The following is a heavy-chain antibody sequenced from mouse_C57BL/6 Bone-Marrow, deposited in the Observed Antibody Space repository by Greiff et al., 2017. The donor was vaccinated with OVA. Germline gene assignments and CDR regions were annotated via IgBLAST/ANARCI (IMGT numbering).Heavy chain of an antibody. D-gene: IGHD4-1*01. CDR2: IDPSDSYT. J-gene: IGHJ3*01. Sequence: VQLQQPGAELVMPGASVKLSCKASGYTFTSYWIHWVKQRPGQGLEWIGEIDPSDSYTNYNQKFKGKSTLTVDKSSSTAYMQLSSLTSEDSAVYYCAVTGTLFAYWGQGTLVTVSA. CDR1: GYTFTSYW. CDR3: AVTGTLFAY. V-gene: IGHV1-69*01.